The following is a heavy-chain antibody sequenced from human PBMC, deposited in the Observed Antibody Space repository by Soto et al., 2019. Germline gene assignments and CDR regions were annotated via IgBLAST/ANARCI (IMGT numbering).Heavy chain of an antibody. Sequence: ASVKVSCKASGYPLTAKYLHWVRQAPGQGLEWMGWINPSSGGTKEAQKFRGRVTMTRDTSISAAYMELSRLTSDDTAVYYCAKVAGVATGGTVGGLDPWGQGTLVTVSS. CDR3: AKVAGVATGGTVGGLDP. V-gene: IGHV1-2*02. J-gene: IGHJ5*02. CDR1: GYPLTAKY. D-gene: IGHD6-13*01. CDR2: INPSSGGT.